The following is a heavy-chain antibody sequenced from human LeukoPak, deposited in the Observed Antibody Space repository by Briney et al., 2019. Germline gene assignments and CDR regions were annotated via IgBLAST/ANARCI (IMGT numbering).Heavy chain of an antibody. V-gene: IGHV3-23*01. CDR2: IRGSGDST. CDR3: AKSTGIGYSYGYDFEY. CDR1: GFTFSNYA. D-gene: IGHD5-18*01. Sequence: PGGSLRLSCAASGFTFSNYAMNWVRQAPGKGLKWVSSIRGSGDSTYYADSVKGRFTISRDNSKNTLDLQMNNLRAEDTALYYCAKSTGIGYSYGYDFEYWGQGTLVTVSS. J-gene: IGHJ4*02.